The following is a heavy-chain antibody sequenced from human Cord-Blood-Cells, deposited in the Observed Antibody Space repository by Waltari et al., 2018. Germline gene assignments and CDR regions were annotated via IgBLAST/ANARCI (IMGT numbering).Heavy chain of an antibody. V-gene: IGHV3-30-3*01. J-gene: IGHJ4*02. Sequence: QVQLVESGGGVVQPGRSLRLSCAASGFTFSSYAMHWVRQAPGKGLEWVAVISYDGSNKYYADSVKGRVTISRDNSKNTLYLQMNSLRAEDTAVYYCARGPIAAAGTWGQGTLVTVSS. CDR2: ISYDGSNK. CDR1: GFTFSSYA. D-gene: IGHD6-13*01. CDR3: ARGPIAAAGT.